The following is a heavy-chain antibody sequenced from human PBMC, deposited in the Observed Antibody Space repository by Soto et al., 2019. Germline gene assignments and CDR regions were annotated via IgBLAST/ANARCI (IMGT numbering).Heavy chain of an antibody. V-gene: IGHV1-46*03. Sequence: ASVKVSCKASGYTFISYVIHWVRQAPGRGLEWMGVINPSSGSTSYAQKFQGRVTVTRDTSTSTVYMELSSLRSEDTAVYYCARGLCIFAAGCALYYWGQGTLVPVSS. CDR2: INPSSGST. J-gene: IGHJ4*02. CDR3: ARGLCIFAAGCALYY. CDR1: GYTFISYV. D-gene: IGHD6-25*01.